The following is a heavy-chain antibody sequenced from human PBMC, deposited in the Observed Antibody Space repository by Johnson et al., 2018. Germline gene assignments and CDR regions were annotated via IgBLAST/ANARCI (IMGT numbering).Heavy chain of an antibody. CDR1: GFTFSSYG. CDR2: ISYDENNN. V-gene: IGHV3-30*03. D-gene: IGHD3-10*01. CDR3: ARGGKVIKEWFGEPDAFDI. J-gene: IGHJ3*02. Sequence: QVQLVQSGGGVVQPGRSLRLSCAASGFTFSSYGMHWVRQAPGKGLEWVAVISYDENNNYYGDSVKGRFTISRENAKNSLYLQMNSLRAGETAVYDCARGGKVIKEWFGEPDAFDIWGQGTRVTVSS.